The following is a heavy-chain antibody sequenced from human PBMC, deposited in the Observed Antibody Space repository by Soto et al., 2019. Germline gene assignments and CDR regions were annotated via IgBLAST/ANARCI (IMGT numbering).Heavy chain of an antibody. CDR3: SRLRAATRGVIDS. CDR1: GFSFSYYY. D-gene: IGHD2-8*01. CDR2: ISRSSTYK. V-gene: IGHV3-11*06. Sequence: NPGGSLRLSCAASGFSFSYYYMAWIRQSPGKGLEWVSYISRSSTYKNYADSVKGRFTISRDDAKNTLFLQTDSLRVDDTAVYYCSRLRAATRGVIDSWGQGILVTVSS. J-gene: IGHJ4*02.